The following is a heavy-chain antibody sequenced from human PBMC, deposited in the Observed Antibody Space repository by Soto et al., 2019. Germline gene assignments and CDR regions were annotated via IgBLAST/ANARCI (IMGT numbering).Heavy chain of an antibody. CDR1: GFTISSYS. CDR2: ISSSSSYI. CDR3: AVVVPAAIEDY. J-gene: IGHJ4*02. Sequence: GGSLRLSCTASGFTISSYSMNWVRQAPGKGLEWVSSISSSSSYIYYADSVKGRFTISRDNAKNSLYLQMNSLRAEDTAVYYCAVVVPAAIEDYWGQGTLVTVPQ. V-gene: IGHV3-21*01. D-gene: IGHD2-2*01.